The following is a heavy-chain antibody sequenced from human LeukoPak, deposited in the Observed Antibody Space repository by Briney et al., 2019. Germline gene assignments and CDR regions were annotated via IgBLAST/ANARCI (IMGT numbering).Heavy chain of an antibody. CDR2: IYHSGST. D-gene: IGHD2-2*01. V-gene: IGHV4-30-2*01. J-gene: IGHJ6*02. Sequence: SETLSLTCTVSGGSISSGGYYWSWIRQPPGKGLEWIGYIYHSGSTYYNPSLKSRVTISVDRSKNQFSLKLSSVTAADTAVYYCARGSVVPAAIGSFRYYYGMDVWGQGTTVTVSS. CDR3: ARGSVVPAAIGSFRYYYGMDV. CDR1: GGSISSGGYY.